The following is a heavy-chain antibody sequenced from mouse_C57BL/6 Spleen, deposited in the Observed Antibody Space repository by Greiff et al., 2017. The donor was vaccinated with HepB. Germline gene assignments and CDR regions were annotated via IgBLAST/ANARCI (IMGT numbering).Heavy chain of an antibody. Sequence: VQLQQSGAELVKPGASVKLSCKASGYTFTSYWMHWVKQRPGQGLEWIGMIHPNSGSTNYNEKFKSKATLTVDTSSSTAYRQLSSLTSEDSAVYYRARTGSGYAMDYWGQGTAVTVSS. CDR2: IHPNSGST. CDR3: ARTGSGYAMDY. D-gene: IGHD1-1*01. V-gene: IGHV1-64*01. J-gene: IGHJ4*01. CDR1: GYTFTSYW.